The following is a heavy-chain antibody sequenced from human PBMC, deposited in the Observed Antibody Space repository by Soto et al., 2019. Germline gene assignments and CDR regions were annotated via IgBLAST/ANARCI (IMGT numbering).Heavy chain of an antibody. CDR2: IYYSGST. CDR1: GGSISSSSYY. J-gene: IGHJ6*02. D-gene: IGHD3-10*02. V-gene: IGHV4-39*01. CDR3: ARHGRCSGKYGMDV. Sequence: SETLSLTCTVSGGSISSSSYYWGWIRQPPGKGLEWIGSIYYSGSTYYNPSLKSRVTISVDTSKNQFSLKLSSVTAADTAVYYCARHGRCSGKYGMDVWGQGTTVTVSS.